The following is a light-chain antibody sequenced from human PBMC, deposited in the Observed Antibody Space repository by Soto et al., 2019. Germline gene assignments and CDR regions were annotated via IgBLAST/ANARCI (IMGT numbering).Light chain of an antibody. CDR2: GAS. CDR3: QQYGRARLT. V-gene: IGKV3-20*01. Sequence: EIVLTRSPGTLSLSPGERATLSCRASQSVTSYLAWYQQKPGQAPRLLIYGASFRATDVPDRFTAGGSGTDFTLTISRLEPEDYAVYYCQQYGRARLTFGGGTKV. CDR1: QSVTSY. J-gene: IGKJ4*01.